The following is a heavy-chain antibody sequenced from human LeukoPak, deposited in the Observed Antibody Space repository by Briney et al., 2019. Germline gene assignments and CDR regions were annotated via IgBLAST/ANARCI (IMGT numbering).Heavy chain of an antibody. V-gene: IGHV1-18*01. J-gene: IGHJ1*01. D-gene: IGHD3-22*01. CDR1: GYTFTSYG. Sequence: ASVKVSCKASGYTFTSYGISWVRQAPGQGLEWMGWINAYNGNTNYAQKLQGRVTMTTDTSTSTAYMELRSLRSDDTAVYYCAREGPNYYDSSGYPPEYFQHWGQGTLVTVSS. CDR2: INAYNGNT. CDR3: AREGPNYYDSSGYPPEYFQH.